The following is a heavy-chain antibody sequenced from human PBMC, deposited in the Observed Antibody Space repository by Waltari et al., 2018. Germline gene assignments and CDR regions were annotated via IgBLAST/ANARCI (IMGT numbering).Heavy chain of an antibody. CDR2: IYSSGST. J-gene: IGHJ4*02. V-gene: IGHV4-59*01. CDR1: GGSISSYY. Sequence: QVQLQESGPGLVKPSETLSLTCTVSGGSISSYYWSWIRQPPGKGLEWIGYIYSSGSTHYNPSLTSRVIISVDTSKNQFSLKVRSMTAADTAVYYCARDRGYQDYWGQGTLVTVSS. D-gene: IGHD3-10*01. CDR3: ARDRGYQDY.